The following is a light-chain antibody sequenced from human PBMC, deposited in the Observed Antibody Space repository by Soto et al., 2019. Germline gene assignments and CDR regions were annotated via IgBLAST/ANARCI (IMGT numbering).Light chain of an antibody. CDR3: CSYAGSSTAVV. CDR1: SRDVGSYNL. J-gene: IGLJ2*01. V-gene: IGLV2-23*01. CDR2: EGS. Sequence: QSALTQPASVSGSPGQSITISCTGTSRDVGSYNLVSWYQQHPGKAPKLMIYEGSKRPPGVSNRFSGSKSGNTASLTISGLQAEDEADYYRCSYAGSSTAVVFGGGTKLTVL.